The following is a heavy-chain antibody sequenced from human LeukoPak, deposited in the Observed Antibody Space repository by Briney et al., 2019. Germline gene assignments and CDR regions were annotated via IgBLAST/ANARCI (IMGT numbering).Heavy chain of an antibody. CDR1: GFTFSTYA. V-gene: IGHV3-23*01. D-gene: IGHD6-19*01. J-gene: IGHJ5*02. Sequence: GGSLRLSCAASGFTFSTYAMSWVRQAPGKGLEWVSAISGSGGSTYYADSVKGRFTISRDNSKNTLYLQMNSLRAEDTAVYYCAKTYSSGWYPWFDPWGQGTLVTVSS. CDR2: ISGSGGST. CDR3: AKTYSSGWYPWFDP.